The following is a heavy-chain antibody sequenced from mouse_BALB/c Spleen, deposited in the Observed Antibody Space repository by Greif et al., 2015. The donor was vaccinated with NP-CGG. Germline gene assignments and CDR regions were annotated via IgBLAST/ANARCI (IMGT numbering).Heavy chain of an antibody. J-gene: IGHJ3*01. V-gene: IGHV1-87*01. CDR3: ARGDYAAWFAY. CDR2: IYPGDGDT. Sequence: QVQLQQSGAELARPGAPVKLSCKASGYTFTSYWMQWVKQRPGQGLEWIGAIYPGDGDTRYTQKFEGKATLTADKSSSTAYMQLSSLASEDSAVYYCARGDYAAWFAYWGQGTLVTVSA. CDR1: GYTFTSYW. D-gene: IGHD2-4*01.